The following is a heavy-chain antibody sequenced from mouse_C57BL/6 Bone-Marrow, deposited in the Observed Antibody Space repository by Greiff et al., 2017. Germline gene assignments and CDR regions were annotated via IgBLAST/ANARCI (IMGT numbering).Heavy chain of an antibody. CDR3: ARFDGYYPFAY. CDR2: IHPNSGST. D-gene: IGHD2-3*01. Sequence: QVQLQQPGAELVKPGASVKLSCKASGYTFTSYWMHWVKQRPGQGLEWIGMIHPNSGSTNYNEKFKSKATLTVDKSSSAAYMQLSSLTSEDSAVYYCARFDGYYPFAYWGQGTLVTVSA. V-gene: IGHV1-64*01. J-gene: IGHJ3*01. CDR1: GYTFTSYW.